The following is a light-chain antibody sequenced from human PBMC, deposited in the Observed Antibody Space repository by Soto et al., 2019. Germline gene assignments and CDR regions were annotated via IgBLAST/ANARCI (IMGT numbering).Light chain of an antibody. V-gene: IGKV3-20*01. CDR2: GAS. CDR1: QSVSSSH. J-gene: IGKJ2*01. Sequence: EIVLTQSPGTLSLSPGERATLSCRASQSVSSSHLAWYQQKSGQAPRLLIDGASSRATGTPDKFSGSGSGTDFTLTISRMAPEDFAGYYCQEYGSSHSAFTFGEGTKLEIK. CDR3: QEYGSSHSAFT.